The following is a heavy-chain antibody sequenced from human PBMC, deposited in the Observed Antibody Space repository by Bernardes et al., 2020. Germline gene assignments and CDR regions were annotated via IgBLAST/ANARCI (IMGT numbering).Heavy chain of an antibody. CDR1: GFDFSDYW. Sequence: GGCLSLSSAGSGFDFSDYWMTWVRQAPGKGLEWVANIKRDGSETYYVDSVKGRFTISRDNAKNLVFLQMNSLRAEDTAVFYCVRSAGMDVWGQGTMVTVSS. CDR2: IKRDGSET. V-gene: IGHV3-7*03. J-gene: IGHJ6*02. CDR3: VRSAGMDV.